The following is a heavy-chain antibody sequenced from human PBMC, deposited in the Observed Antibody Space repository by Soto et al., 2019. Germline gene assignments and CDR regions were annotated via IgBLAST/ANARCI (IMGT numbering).Heavy chain of an antibody. D-gene: IGHD2-21*02. V-gene: IGHV1-24*01. Sequence: ASVKVSCKVSGYTLTELSMHWVRQAPGKGLEWMGGFDPEDGETIYAQKFQGRVTMTEDTSTDTAYMELSSLRSEDTAVYYCATDTATHCGGDCYFDYWGQGTLVTVSS. CDR2: FDPEDGET. J-gene: IGHJ4*02. CDR1: GYTLTELS. CDR3: ATDTATHCGGDCYFDY.